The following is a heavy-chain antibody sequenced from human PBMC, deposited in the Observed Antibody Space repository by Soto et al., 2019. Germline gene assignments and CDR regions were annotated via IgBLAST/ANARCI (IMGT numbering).Heavy chain of an antibody. Sequence: QVQLVQSGAEVKKPGSSVKVSCKASGGTFSSYTISWVRQAPGQGLEWMGRIIPILGIANYAQKFQGRVTITGDKSTSTAYMELSSLRSEDTAVYYCARAYDSSGPHGAFDIWGQGTMVTVSS. CDR3: ARAYDSSGPHGAFDI. V-gene: IGHV1-69*02. CDR1: GGTFSSYT. CDR2: IIPILGIA. J-gene: IGHJ3*02. D-gene: IGHD3-22*01.